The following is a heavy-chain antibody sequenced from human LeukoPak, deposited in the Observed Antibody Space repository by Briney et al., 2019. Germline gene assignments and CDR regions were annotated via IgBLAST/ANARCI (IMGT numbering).Heavy chain of an antibody. CDR1: GGSISSGGYY. CDR2: IYYSGST. D-gene: IGHD6-19*01. CDR3: ARDSEQWLPNPDD. Sequence: SQTLSLTCTVSGGSISSGGYYWSWIRQHPGKGLEWIGYIYYSGSTYYNPSLKSRVTISVDTSKNQFSLKLSSVTAADTAVYYCARDSEQWLPNPDDWGQGTLVTVSS. J-gene: IGHJ4*02. V-gene: IGHV4-31*03.